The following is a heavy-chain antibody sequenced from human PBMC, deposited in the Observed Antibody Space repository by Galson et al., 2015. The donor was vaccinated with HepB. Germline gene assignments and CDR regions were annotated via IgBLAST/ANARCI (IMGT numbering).Heavy chain of an antibody. CDR3: ARERVGGDFDH. J-gene: IGHJ4*02. CDR2: INSRGST. V-gene: IGHV4-59*12. D-gene: IGHD2-2*01. CDR1: GGALSSYL. Sequence: ETLSLTCTVSGGALSSYLWTWIRQPPGKGLEWVGYINSRGSTDYNPSLKSRVSISVDTSKKQLSRRLSSVTAADTAVYYCARERVGGDFDHWGQGTPVTVSS.